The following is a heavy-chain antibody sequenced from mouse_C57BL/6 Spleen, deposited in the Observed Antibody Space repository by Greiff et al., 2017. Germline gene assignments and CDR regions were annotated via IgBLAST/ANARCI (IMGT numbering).Heavy chain of an antibody. CDR3: ARGDYYGRSYGFAY. D-gene: IGHD1-1*01. Sequence: QVQLQQSGAELVKPGASVKLSCKASGYTFTSYWMQWVKQRPGQGLEWIGEIDPSDSYTNYNQKFKGKATLTVDTSSSTASMQLSSLTSEDSAVYYCARGDYYGRSYGFAYWGQGTLVTVSA. CDR1: GYTFTSYW. V-gene: IGHV1-50*01. J-gene: IGHJ3*01. CDR2: IDPSDSYT.